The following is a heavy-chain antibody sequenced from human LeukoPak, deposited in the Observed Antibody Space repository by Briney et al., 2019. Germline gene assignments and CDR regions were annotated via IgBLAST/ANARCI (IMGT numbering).Heavy chain of an antibody. CDR1: ERMVRNSY. J-gene: IGHJ6*03. CDR2: IYSGGST. D-gene: IGHD3-10*01. Sequence: GGSLRLSCEGPERMVRNSYMSWVRQSPGRGLEWVSVIYSGGSTDYADSVKGRFITSRDTSKNTLYLHMNDVRAEDTGIYYCVRDLRDRRGYSNYYMDVWGKGTTVIVSS. CDR3: VRDLRDRRGYSNYYMDV. V-gene: IGHV3-53*01.